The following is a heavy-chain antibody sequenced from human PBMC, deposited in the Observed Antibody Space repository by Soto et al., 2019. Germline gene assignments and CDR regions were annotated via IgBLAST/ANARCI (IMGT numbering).Heavy chain of an antibody. V-gene: IGHV1-18*01. D-gene: IGHD3-22*01. CDR2: ISTYNGNT. Sequence: QVQLVQSGAEVKKPGASLKVSCKASGYTFNSYGISWVRQAPGQGLEWMGWISTYNGNTNYAQKLQGRVTMTTDTSTSTAYMELRSLRSDDTAVYYCARVPATGYYYDSSGYYYFDYWGQGTLVTVSP. J-gene: IGHJ4*02. CDR1: GYTFNSYG. CDR3: ARVPATGYYYDSSGYYYFDY.